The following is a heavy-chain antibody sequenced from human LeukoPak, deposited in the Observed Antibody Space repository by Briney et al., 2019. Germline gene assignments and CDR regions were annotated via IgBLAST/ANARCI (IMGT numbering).Heavy chain of an antibody. D-gene: IGHD3-10*01. CDR2: IYYGGST. CDR1: GDSISSYY. J-gene: IGHJ6*02. Sequence: PSDTLSLTCTVSGDSISSYYWSWIRQPPGKGLEWIGYIYYGGSTNYNPSLESRVTISADTPKNQFSLKLSFVTAADTAVYYCAIQCYYGSGDSCDMDVWGQGTTVTVSS. V-gene: IGHV4-59*08. CDR3: AIQCYYGSGDSCDMDV.